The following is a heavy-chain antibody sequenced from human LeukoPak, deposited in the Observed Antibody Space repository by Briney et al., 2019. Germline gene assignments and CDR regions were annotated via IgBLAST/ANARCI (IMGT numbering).Heavy chain of an antibody. CDR3: ARALVAATSVPGY. V-gene: IGHV4-34*01. J-gene: IGHJ4*02. CDR2: INHSGST. CDR1: GGSFSGYY. D-gene: IGHD2-15*01. Sequence: SETLSLTCAVYGGSFSGYYWSWIRQPPGKGLEWIGEINHSGSTNYNPSLKSRVTISVDTSKNRFSLKLSSVTAADTAVYYCARALVAATSVPGYWGQGTLVTVSS.